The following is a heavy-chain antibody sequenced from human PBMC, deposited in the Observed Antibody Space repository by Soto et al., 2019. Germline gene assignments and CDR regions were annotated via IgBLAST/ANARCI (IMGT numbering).Heavy chain of an antibody. CDR3: ARQNIAVAATIDY. J-gene: IGHJ4*02. Sequence: QLQLQESGPGLVKPSETLSLTCTVSGGSISSSSYYWGWIRQPPGKGLEWIGSIYYSGSTYYNPSHKRRVTISVETSKNPFSLKLSSVTAADTAVYYCARQNIAVAATIDYWGQGTLVTVSS. CDR2: IYYSGST. D-gene: IGHD6-19*01. CDR1: GGSISSSSYY. V-gene: IGHV4-39*01.